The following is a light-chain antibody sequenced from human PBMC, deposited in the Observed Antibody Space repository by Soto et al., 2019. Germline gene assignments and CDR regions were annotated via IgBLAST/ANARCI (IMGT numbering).Light chain of an antibody. J-gene: IGLJ3*02. CDR3: SAYTARSTLV. V-gene: IGLV2-14*01. CDR1: SSDVGVYTH. Sequence: QSALTQPASVSGSPGQSITVSCTGTSSDVGVYTHVAWYQQHPGKVPKLVIYEVRNRPSGISSRFSGSRSGNTASLTISGLQPEDEGDYYCSAYTARSTLVFGGGTKLTVL. CDR2: EVR.